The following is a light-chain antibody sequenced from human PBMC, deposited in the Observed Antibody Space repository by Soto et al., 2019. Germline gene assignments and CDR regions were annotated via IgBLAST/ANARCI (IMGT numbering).Light chain of an antibody. CDR2: VAS. CDR3: QQDNNWIQLT. J-gene: IGKJ4*01. Sequence: EIVMTQSKATLSVSPGERATLSCRASQSVSSNLAWYQQKPGQAPRLLIYVASTRATGITARFSGSGSGTECTLPISSLQSEKFADYYGQQDNNWIQLTFGGGTNLEIK. V-gene: IGKV3-15*01. CDR1: QSVSSN.